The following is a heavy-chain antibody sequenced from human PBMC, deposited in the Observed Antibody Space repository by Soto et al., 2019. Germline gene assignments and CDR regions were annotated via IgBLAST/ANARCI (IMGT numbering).Heavy chain of an antibody. Sequence: QITLKESGPTLVKPTQTLTLTCTFSGFSLSTSGVGVGWIRQPPGKALEWLALIYWDDDKRYSPSLKSRLTITKDTTKNQVVLTMTNMDPVDTATYYCAHRPSYCSGGSCYSGFDYWGQGTLVTVSS. J-gene: IGHJ4*02. CDR1: GFSLSTSGVG. D-gene: IGHD2-15*01. CDR2: IYWDDDK. V-gene: IGHV2-5*02. CDR3: AHRPSYCSGGSCYSGFDY.